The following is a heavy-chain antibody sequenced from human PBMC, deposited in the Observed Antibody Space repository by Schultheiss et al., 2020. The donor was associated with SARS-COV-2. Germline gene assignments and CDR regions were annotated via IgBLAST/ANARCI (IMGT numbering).Heavy chain of an antibody. Sequence: ASVKVSCKASGYTFTSYAMHWVRQAPGQRLEWMGWISAYNGNTNYAQKVQGRVTMTTDTSTSTAYMELRSLRSDDTAVYYCARDISGSDYWGQGTLVTVSS. V-gene: IGHV1-18*01. J-gene: IGHJ4*02. CDR2: ISAYNGNT. CDR1: GYTFTSYA. CDR3: ARDISGSDY.